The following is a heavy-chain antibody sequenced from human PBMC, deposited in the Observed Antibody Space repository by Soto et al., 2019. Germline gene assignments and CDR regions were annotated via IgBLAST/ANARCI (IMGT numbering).Heavy chain of an antibody. J-gene: IGHJ5*02. Sequence: SETLSLTCTVSGGSISSGDYYWSWIRQPPGKGLEWIGYIYYSGSTYYNPSLKSRVTISVDTSKNQFSLKLSSVTAADTAVYYCASFFLTKVTDWFDTWGQGTLVTVSS. CDR3: ASFFLTKVTDWFDT. CDR1: GGSISSGDYY. D-gene: IGHD4-4*01. CDR2: IYYSGST. V-gene: IGHV4-30-4*01.